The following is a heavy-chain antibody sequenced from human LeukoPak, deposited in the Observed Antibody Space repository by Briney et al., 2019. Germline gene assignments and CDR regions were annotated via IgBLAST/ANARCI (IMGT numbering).Heavy chain of an antibody. CDR2: INHSGST. V-gene: IGHV4-34*01. CDR3: ASRQLWLRRGWFDP. CDR1: VGSFSGYY. D-gene: IGHD5-18*01. Sequence: SETLSLTCAVYVGSFSGYYWSWIRQPPGKGLEWIGEINHSGSTNYNPSLKSRVTISVDTSKNQFSLKLSSVTAADTAVYYCASRQLWLRRGWFDPWGQGTLVTVSS. J-gene: IGHJ5*02.